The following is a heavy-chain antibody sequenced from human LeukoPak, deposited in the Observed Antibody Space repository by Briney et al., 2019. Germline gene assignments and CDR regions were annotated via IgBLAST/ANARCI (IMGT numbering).Heavy chain of an antibody. CDR1: GGSGGTYS. CDR3: ARAAAGSSKYDY. V-gene: IGHV4-4*07. J-gene: IGHJ4*02. D-gene: IGHD6-13*01. Sequence: SETLSLTCSVSGGSGGTYSWTWIRLPAGKGLEWIGRIYTSGSTNYNPSLKSRVTMSVDTSKNQFSLNPSSVTAADTAVYYCARAAAGSSKYDYWGQGILVTVSS. CDR2: IYTSGST.